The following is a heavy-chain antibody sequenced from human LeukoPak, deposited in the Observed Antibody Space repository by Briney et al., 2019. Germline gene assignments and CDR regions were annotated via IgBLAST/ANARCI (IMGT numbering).Heavy chain of an antibody. J-gene: IGHJ5*02. CDR2: IYYSGSTNSGST. Sequence: SETLSLTCTVSDGSITSYYWSWIRQPPGKGLEWIGYIYYSGSTNSGSTNYNPSLKSRVTISVDTSKNHFSLKLTSVTAADTAVYYCARALGYYGSGSYNFWFDPWGQGTLVTVSS. CDR1: DGSITSYY. V-gene: IGHV4-59*01. CDR3: ARALGYYGSGSYNFWFDP. D-gene: IGHD3-10*01.